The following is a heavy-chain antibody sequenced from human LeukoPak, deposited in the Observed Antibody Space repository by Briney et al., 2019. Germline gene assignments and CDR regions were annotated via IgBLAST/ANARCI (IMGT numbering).Heavy chain of an antibody. Sequence: GGSLRLSCAASGFTFSSYGMHWVRQAPDKGLEWVAFIRYDGSNKDFADSVKGRFTISRDNSKNTLYLQMNSLRTDGTAVYYCAKATHSGYARGPNGDYWGQGTLVIVSS. J-gene: IGHJ4*02. CDR2: IRYDGSNK. V-gene: IGHV3-30*02. D-gene: IGHD5-12*01. CDR3: AKATHSGYARGPNGDY. CDR1: GFTFSSYG.